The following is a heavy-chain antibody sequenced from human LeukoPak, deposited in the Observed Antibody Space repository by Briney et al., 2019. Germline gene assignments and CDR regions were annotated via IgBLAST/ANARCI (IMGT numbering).Heavy chain of an antibody. Sequence: ASVKVSCKASGYTFTSYYMHWVRQAPGQGLEWMGIINPSGGSTSYAQKFQGRVTMTRDMSTSTVYMELSSLRSEDTAVYYCARGVGFGYSYGYALLDYWGQGTLVTVSS. CDR1: GYTFTSYY. CDR2: INPSGGST. CDR3: ARGVGFGYSYGYALLDY. D-gene: IGHD5-18*01. J-gene: IGHJ4*02. V-gene: IGHV1-46*01.